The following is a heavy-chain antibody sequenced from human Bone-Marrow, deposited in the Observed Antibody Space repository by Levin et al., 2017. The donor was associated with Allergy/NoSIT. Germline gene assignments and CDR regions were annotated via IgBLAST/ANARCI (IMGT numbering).Heavy chain of an antibody. J-gene: IGHJ3*01. D-gene: IGHD2-21*01. CDR2: IYWDDDK. V-gene: IGHV2-5*02. CDR3: AHGIPTALDV. CDR1: GFSLTTYGVG. Sequence: SGPTLVKPTQTLTLTCSFSGFSLTTYGVGVGWIRQPPGKALECLAVIYWDDDKRYSPSLKSRLTITKDPSKNQVVLTMTNVDPMDTATYYCAHGIPTALDVWGQGTTITVSS.